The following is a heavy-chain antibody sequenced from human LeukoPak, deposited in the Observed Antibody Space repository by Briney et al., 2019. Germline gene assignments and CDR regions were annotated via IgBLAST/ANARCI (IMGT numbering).Heavy chain of an antibody. CDR3: ARYPTGDCSSTSCYTWWFDP. J-gene: IGHJ5*02. Sequence: TFXXXAXXXXRQXPGQGLXXXXXIIPXXGTANYAQKFQGRVTITADESTSTAYMELSSLRSEDTAVYYCARYPTGDCSSTSCYTWWFDPWGQGTLVTVSS. CDR1: TFXXXA. CDR2: IIPXXGTA. D-gene: IGHD2-2*02. V-gene: IGHV1-69*01.